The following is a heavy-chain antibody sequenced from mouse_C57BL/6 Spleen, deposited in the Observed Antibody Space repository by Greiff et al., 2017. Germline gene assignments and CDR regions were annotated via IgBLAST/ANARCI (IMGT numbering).Heavy chain of an antibody. V-gene: IGHV5-17*01. CDR3: ATPNRYYDNAMED. CDR2: ISSGSSTI. Sequence: EVKLVESGGGLVKPGGSLKLSCAASGFTFSDYGMHWVRQAPEKGLEWVAYISSGSSTIYYADTVKGRFTISRDEVKNTRVLPMTSFRPEETAMNYWATPNRYYDNAMEDCGKGTSVNGSS. CDR1: GFTFSDYG. J-gene: IGHJ4*01. D-gene: IGHD2-4*01.